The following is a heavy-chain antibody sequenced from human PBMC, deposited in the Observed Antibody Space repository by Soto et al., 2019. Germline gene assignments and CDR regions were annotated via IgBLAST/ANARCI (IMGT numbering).Heavy chain of an antibody. J-gene: IGHJ4*02. CDR3: AKDLGYCSGGSCYLVDY. CDR1: GFTFSSYG. Sequence: GGSLRLSCAASGFTFSSYGMYWVRQAPGKXLEWVAVISYDGSNKYYADSVKGRFTISRDNSKNTLYLQMNSLRAEDTAVYYCAKDLGYCSGGSCYLVDYWGQGTLVTVSS. V-gene: IGHV3-30*18. D-gene: IGHD2-15*01. CDR2: ISYDGSNK.